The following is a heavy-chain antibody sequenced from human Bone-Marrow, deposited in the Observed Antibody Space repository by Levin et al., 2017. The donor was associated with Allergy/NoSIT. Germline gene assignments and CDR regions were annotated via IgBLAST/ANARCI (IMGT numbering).Heavy chain of an antibody. CDR1: GFTFSSYA. CDR2: ISGSGGST. CDR3: ARWGPHYDFWSGYSPRPPPYYYYGMDV. J-gene: IGHJ6*02. D-gene: IGHD3-3*01. V-gene: IGHV3-23*01. Sequence: GESLKISCAASGFTFSSYAMSWVRQAPGKGLEWVSAISGSGGSTYYADSVKGRFTISRDNSKNTLYLQMNSLRAEDTAVYYCARWGPHYDFWSGYSPRPPPYYYYGMDVWGQGTTVTVSS.